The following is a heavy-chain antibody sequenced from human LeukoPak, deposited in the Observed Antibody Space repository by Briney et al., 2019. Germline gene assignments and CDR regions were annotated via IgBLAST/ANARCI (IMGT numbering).Heavy chain of an antibody. V-gene: IGHV1-69*10. D-gene: IGHD4-17*01. CDR3: ARGDYGDLFFDY. J-gene: IGHJ4*02. Sequence: SVKVSCKASGGTFSSYAISWVRQAPGQGLEWMGGIIPILGIANYAQKFQGRVTITTDESTSTAYMELSSLRSEDTAVYYCARGDYGDLFFDYWGQGTLVTVSS. CDR2: IIPILGIA. CDR1: GGTFSSYA.